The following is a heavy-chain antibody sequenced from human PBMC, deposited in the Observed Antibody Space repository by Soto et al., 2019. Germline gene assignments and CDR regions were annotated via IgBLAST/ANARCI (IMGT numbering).Heavy chain of an antibody. Sequence: TGGSLRLSCAASGFTFSSYALSWVRQAPGKGLEWVSTISGSGGTTYYADSVKGRFTISRDNFKNMLYLQMSSLRVEDTAVYYCAKMLYNYGYYFDYWGQGTLVTVSS. J-gene: IGHJ4*02. CDR2: ISGSGGTT. CDR3: AKMLYNYGYYFDY. CDR1: GFTFSSYA. D-gene: IGHD5-18*01. V-gene: IGHV3-23*01.